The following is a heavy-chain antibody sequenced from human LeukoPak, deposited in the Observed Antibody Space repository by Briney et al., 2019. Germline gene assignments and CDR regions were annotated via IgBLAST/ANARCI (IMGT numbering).Heavy chain of an antibody. Sequence: SETLSLTCTVSGGSISSYYWSWIRQPPGKGLEWIGYIYYSGSTNYNPSLKSRVTISVDTSKNQFSLKLSSVSAADTAVYYCARAVLYCSSTSCYAGSSYYYYMDVWGKGPRSPSP. CDR2: IYYSGST. J-gene: IGHJ6*03. CDR3: ARAVLYCSSTSCYAGSSYYYYMDV. CDR1: GGSISSYY. D-gene: IGHD2-2*01. V-gene: IGHV4-59*01.